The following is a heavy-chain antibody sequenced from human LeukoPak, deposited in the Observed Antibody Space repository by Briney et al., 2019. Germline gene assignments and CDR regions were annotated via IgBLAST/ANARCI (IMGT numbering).Heavy chain of an antibody. Sequence: SVKVSCKASGGTFSSYAISWVREAPGQGLEWMGRIIPILGIANYAQKFQGRVTITADKSTSTAYMELSSLRSEDTAVYYCARDYYDSSGYYPFDYWGQGTLVTVSS. J-gene: IGHJ4*02. D-gene: IGHD3-22*01. CDR1: GGTFSSYA. CDR2: IIPILGIA. CDR3: ARDYYDSSGYYPFDY. V-gene: IGHV1-69*04.